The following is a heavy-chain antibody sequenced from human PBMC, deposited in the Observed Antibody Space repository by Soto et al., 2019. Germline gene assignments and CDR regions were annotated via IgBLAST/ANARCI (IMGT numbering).Heavy chain of an antibody. D-gene: IGHD2-2*01. J-gene: IGHJ4*02. CDR2: ISGSGGST. Sequence: GSLRLSCAASGFTFSSYAMSWVRQAPGKGLEWVSAISGSGGSTYYADSVKGRFTISRDNSKNTLYLQMNSLRAEDTAVYYCAKGTQDIVVVPATPTYFDYWGQGTLVTVSS. CDR1: GFTFSSYA. CDR3: AKGTQDIVVVPATPTYFDY. V-gene: IGHV3-23*01.